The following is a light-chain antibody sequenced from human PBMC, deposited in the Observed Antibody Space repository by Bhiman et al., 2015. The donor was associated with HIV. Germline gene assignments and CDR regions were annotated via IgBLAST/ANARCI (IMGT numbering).Light chain of an antibody. J-gene: IGLJ1*01. CDR3: QAWDSKTLYV. CDR2: QDN. Sequence: SFELTQPPSVSVSPGQTASIPCSGDKLGDKYACWYQQRPGQSPVLVIYQDNKRPSGIPDRFSGSNSGNTATLTISGTQAMDEADYYCQAWDSKTLYVFGPGTKVTVL. V-gene: IGLV3-1*01. CDR1: KLGDKY.